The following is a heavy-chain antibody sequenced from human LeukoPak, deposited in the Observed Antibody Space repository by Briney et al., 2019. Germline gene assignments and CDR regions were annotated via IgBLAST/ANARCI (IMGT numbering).Heavy chain of an antibody. CDR2: ISYDGSNK. D-gene: IGHD6-19*01. CDR3: ARGQGSGWYSGSSKFDY. V-gene: IGHV3-30-3*01. CDR1: GFTFSSYA. J-gene: IGHJ4*02. Sequence: SGGSLRLSCAASGFTFSSYAMHWVRQAPGKGLEWVAVISYDGSNKYYADFVKGRFTISRDNSKNTLYLQMNSLRAEDTAVYYCARGQGSGWYSGSSKFDYWGQGTLVTVSS.